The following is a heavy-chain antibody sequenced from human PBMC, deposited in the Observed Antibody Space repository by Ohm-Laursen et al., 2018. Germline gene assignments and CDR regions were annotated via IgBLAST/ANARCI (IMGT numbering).Heavy chain of an antibody. D-gene: IGHD5-18*01. CDR2: ISSSSSYI. J-gene: IGHJ4*02. CDR1: GFTFSSYS. CDR3: ARDLEEGALDTAVGGFDY. V-gene: IGHV3-21*01. Sequence: SLRLSCAASGFTFSSYSMNWVRQAPGKGLEWVSSISSSSSYIYYRDSVKGRFTISRDNAKNSLYLQMNSLGAEVKAVYYCARDLEEGALDTAVGGFDYWGQGTLVTVSS.